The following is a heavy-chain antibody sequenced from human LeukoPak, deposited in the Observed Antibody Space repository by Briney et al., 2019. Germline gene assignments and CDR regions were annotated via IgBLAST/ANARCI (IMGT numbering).Heavy chain of an antibody. V-gene: IGHV3-64*01. CDR1: GFTFSSYA. CDR2: ISTNGDST. J-gene: IGHJ6*04. Sequence: GGSLRLSCAASGFTFSSYAMHWVRQAPGKGLEFVSTISTNGDSTYYAKSVKGRFTISRDNAKNSLYLQMNSLRAEDTAVYYCAELGITMIGGVWGKGTTVTISS. CDR3: AELGITMIGGV. D-gene: IGHD3-10*02.